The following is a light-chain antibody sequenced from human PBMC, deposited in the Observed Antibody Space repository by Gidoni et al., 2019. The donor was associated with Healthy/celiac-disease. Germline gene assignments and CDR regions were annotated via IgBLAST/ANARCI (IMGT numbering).Light chain of an antibody. CDR2: GAS. CDR3: QQYNNWPPT. CDR1: QSVSSN. J-gene: IGKJ1*01. Sequence: EIVMTQSPPTLSVPPGESATLSCRASQSVSSNLPWYQKKPGQAPRLLIYGASTRATGIPARFSGSGSGTEFTLTISSLQSEDFAVYYCQQYNNWPPTFGQGTKVEIK. V-gene: IGKV3-15*01.